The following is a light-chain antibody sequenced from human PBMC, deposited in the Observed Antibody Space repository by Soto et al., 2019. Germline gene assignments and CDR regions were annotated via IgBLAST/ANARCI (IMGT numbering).Light chain of an antibody. CDR2: EVS. CDR1: SSDVGEYSY. CDR3: SSFAGAPVI. J-gene: IGLJ2*01. V-gene: IGLV2-8*01. Sequence: QSALTQPPSASGSPGQSVTIPCTGTSSDVGEYSYVSWYQHHPGKVPKLLIYEVSKRPSGVPDRFSGSKSGNTASLTVSGLQAEDEADYYCSSFAGAPVIFGGGTKLTVL.